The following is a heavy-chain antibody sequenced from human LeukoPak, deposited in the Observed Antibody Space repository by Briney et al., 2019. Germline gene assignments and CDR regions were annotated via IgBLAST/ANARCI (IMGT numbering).Heavy chain of an antibody. V-gene: IGHV3-21*01. D-gene: IGHD3-9*01. CDR2: ISSSSSYI. CDR3: ARDCDYYDILTGYHDYYGMDV. Sequence: PGGSLRPSRAASGFTSSSYSMNWVRQAPGKGLEWVSSISSSSSYIYYADSVKGRFTISRDNAKNSLYLQMNSLRAEDTAVYYCARDCDYYDILTGYHDYYGMDVWGQGTTVTVSS. J-gene: IGHJ6*02. CDR1: GFTSSSYS.